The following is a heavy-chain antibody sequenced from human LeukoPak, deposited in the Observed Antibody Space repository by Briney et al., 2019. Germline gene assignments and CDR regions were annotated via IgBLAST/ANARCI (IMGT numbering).Heavy chain of an antibody. CDR2: ISGSGGST. CDR1: GFTFSSYA. CDR3: AKDLDPPYGDCLDY. D-gene: IGHD4-17*01. V-gene: IGHV3-23*01. Sequence: PGGSLRLSCAASGFTFSSYAMSWVRQAPGKGLEWVSAISGSGGSTYYADSVKGRFTIYRDNSKNTLYLQMNSLRAEDTAVYYCAKDLDPPYGDCLDYWGQGTLVTVSS. J-gene: IGHJ4*02.